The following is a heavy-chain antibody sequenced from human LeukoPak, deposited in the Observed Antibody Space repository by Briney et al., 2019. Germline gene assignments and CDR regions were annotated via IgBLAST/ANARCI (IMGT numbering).Heavy chain of an antibody. CDR3: TRDQTPYY. CDR2: IASETYGGTA. J-gene: IGHJ4*02. Sequence: GRSLRLSCTASGFTFGDYAMTWVRQAPGKGLEWVGFIASETYGGTAEYAASVKGRFIISRDDSKSIAYLQMNSLKTEDTAVYYCTRDQTPYYWGQGTLVTVSS. CDR1: GFTFGDYA. V-gene: IGHV3-49*04.